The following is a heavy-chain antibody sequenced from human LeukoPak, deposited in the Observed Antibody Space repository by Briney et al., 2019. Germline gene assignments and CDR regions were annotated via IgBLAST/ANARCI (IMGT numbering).Heavy chain of an antibody. V-gene: IGHV1-8*03. CDR3: ARVSYDSSGYYLGYWYFDL. CDR1: GYTFSSYG. Sequence: ASVKVSCKASGYTFSSYGINWVRQAPGQGLEWMGWMNPNSGNTGYAQKFQGRVTITRNTSISTAYMELSSLRSEDTAVYYCARVSYDSSGYYLGYWYFDLWGRGTLVTVSS. J-gene: IGHJ2*01. CDR2: MNPNSGNT. D-gene: IGHD3-22*01.